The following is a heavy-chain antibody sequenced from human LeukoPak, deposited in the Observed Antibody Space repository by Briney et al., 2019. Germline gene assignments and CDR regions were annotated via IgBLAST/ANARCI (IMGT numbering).Heavy chain of an antibody. CDR2: ISGSGDVK. J-gene: IGHJ4*02. V-gene: IGHV3-23*01. CDR3: ARVVITGLYDGGYFDY. Sequence: GGTLRLSCALSGITFSNHGMNWVRQAPGKGLEWVSGISGSGDVKWYADSVKGRFTISRDNSKNTLYLQMNSLRAEDTAVYYCARVVITGLYDGGYFDYWGQGTLVTVSS. D-gene: IGHD4-23*01. CDR1: GITFSNHG.